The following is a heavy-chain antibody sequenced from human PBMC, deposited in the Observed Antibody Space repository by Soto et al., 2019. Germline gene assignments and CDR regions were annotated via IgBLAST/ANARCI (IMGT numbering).Heavy chain of an antibody. V-gene: IGHV3-30-3*01. J-gene: IGHJ4*02. CDR1: GFTFSSYA. CDR3: AREGIAVAGDNFDY. CDR2: ISYDGSNK. Sequence: QVQLVESGGGVVQPGRSLRLSCAASGFTFSSYAMHWVRQAPGKGLEWVAVISYDGSNKYYADSVKGRFTISRDNSKNTLYLPMNSLRAEDTAVYYCAREGIAVAGDNFDYWGQGTLVTVSS. D-gene: IGHD6-19*01.